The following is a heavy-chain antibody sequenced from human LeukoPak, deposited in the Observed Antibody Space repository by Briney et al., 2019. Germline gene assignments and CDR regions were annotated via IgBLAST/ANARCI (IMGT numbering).Heavy chain of an antibody. D-gene: IGHD2-21*01. Sequence: SETLSLTCTVSGGSISSSGYNWDWIRQPPGKGLEWIGNLYDSGSTYYNPSLKSRVTISVDTSKNQFSLKLSSVTAADTAIHYCARTYCGTNACPFDHWGQGNLVTVSS. CDR1: GGSISSSGYN. J-gene: IGHJ4*02. CDR2: LYDSGST. V-gene: IGHV4-39*07. CDR3: ARTYCGTNACPFDH.